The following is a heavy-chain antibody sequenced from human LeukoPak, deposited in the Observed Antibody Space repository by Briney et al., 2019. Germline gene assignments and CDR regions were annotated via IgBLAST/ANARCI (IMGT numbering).Heavy chain of an antibody. CDR3: GGGGYDFWSGPRFDY. D-gene: IGHD3-3*01. CDR1: GFTFSSYA. J-gene: IGHJ4*02. CDR2: ISGGDST. V-gene: IGHV3-23*01. Sequence: GGSLRLSCAASGFTFSSYAMNWVRQAPGEGLEWVSAISGGDSTYYAGSVKGRFTISRDNAKNTLYLQMNSLRAEGTGVYYCGGGGYDFWSGPRFDYWGQGTLVTVSS.